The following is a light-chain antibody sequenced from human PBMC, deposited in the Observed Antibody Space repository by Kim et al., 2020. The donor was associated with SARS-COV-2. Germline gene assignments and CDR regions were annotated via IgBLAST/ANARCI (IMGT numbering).Light chain of an antibody. V-gene: IGKV3-11*01. Sequence: EIVLTQSPATLSLSPGERATLSCRASQSVGNYLAWYQQKPGQVPRLLIYHASNRATGIPARFSGSGSGTGFTLTISSLEPEDFAVYYCQQRSDWPPWTFGQGTKVDIK. CDR2: HAS. J-gene: IGKJ1*01. CDR1: QSVGNY. CDR3: QQRSDWPPWT.